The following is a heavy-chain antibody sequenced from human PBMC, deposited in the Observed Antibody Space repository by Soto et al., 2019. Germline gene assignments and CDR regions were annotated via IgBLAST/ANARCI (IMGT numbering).Heavy chain of an antibody. V-gene: IGHV3-23*01. CDR1: GFTFNAYA. J-gene: IGHJ4*02. D-gene: IGHD4-4*01. Sequence: EVQLLESGGGLVQPGGSLRLSCAASGFTFNAYAMTWVRQAPGKGRGWGSAIGGSGGNRYYAASVKGRLTISRDNSKHTLDLQMSRLRVEDTAVYYCARVASDYINSVDHWGQGILVTVSS. CDR3: ARVASDYINSVDH. CDR2: IGGSGGNR.